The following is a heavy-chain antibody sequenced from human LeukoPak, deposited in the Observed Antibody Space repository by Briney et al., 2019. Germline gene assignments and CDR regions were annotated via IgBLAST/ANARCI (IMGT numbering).Heavy chain of an antibody. V-gene: IGHV3-74*01. CDR1: GFTFSSYW. J-gene: IGHJ5*02. D-gene: IGHD2-15*01. CDR3: AKDLDGGSS. CDR2: INSDGSST. Sequence: PGGSLRRSCVVSGFTFSSYWILWLGQAPGKGREWVSRINSDGSSTTYADSVKGRFTNSRDNAKNTLYLQMNSLRAEDTAVYYCAKDLDGGSSWGQGTLVTVSS.